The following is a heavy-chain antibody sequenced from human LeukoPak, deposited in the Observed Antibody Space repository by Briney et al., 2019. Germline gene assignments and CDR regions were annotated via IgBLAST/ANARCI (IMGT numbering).Heavy chain of an antibody. CDR2: ISYTGTT. V-gene: IGHV4-39*01. CDR1: GDSISSSGYY. CDR3: ATSGDYTKGGVDP. D-gene: IGHD4-11*01. J-gene: IGHJ5*02. Sequence: SETLSLTCTVSGDSISSSGYYWGWVRQSPGKGLEWIGSISYTGTTYYNPSLKSRVTVSVDTSKNQFSLKLSSVTAADTAVYYCATSGDYTKGGVDPWGQGTLVTVFS.